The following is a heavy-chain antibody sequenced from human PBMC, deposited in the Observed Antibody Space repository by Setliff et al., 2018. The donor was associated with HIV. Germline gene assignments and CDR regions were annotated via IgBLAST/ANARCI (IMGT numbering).Heavy chain of an antibody. CDR1: GFTFSSSW. CDR3: ARDPAFGAFDI. CDR2: MNRDGREK. D-gene: IGHD3-10*01. J-gene: IGHJ3*02. V-gene: IGHV3-7*04. Sequence: GSLRLSCAASGFTFSSSWMTWVRQAPGRGLEYVAGMNRDGREKLYADSVKGRFSISRDIAKNSLYLQMSSLRTEDTAAYFCARDPAFGAFDIWGQGTMVTVSS.